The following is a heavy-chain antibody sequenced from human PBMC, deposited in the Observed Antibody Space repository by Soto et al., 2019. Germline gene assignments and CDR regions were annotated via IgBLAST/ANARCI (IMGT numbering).Heavy chain of an antibody. V-gene: IGHV2-5*02. CDR1: GFSFNTTGVG. Sequence: QITLKESGPTLVKPTQTLTLTCTFSGFSFNTTGVGVGWIRQPPGKALEWLAIIYWDDDKRYSPSLKSRLTITXDSXKNQVVLTVTNMDPVDTATYFCAHRAVLCSGGTCYSHPFDSWGQGTLVTVSS. D-gene: IGHD2-15*01. CDR2: IYWDDDK. CDR3: AHRAVLCSGGTCYSHPFDS. J-gene: IGHJ4*02.